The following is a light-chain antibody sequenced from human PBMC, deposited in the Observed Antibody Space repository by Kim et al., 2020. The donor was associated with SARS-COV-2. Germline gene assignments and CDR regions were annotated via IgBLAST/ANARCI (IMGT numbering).Light chain of an antibody. V-gene: IGKV2-30*02. CDR1: QSLVHGDGYTY. Sequence: DVMMTQSPLSLSVTLGQPASISCRSDQSLVHGDGYTYSSWFHQRPGQPPRRLIYRVSNRDSGVPERFSGSGSGTDFTLKISRVEAEDVGTYYCMQGAHWPPWTFGQGTKVDIK. J-gene: IGKJ1*01. CDR3: MQGAHWPPWT. CDR2: RVS.